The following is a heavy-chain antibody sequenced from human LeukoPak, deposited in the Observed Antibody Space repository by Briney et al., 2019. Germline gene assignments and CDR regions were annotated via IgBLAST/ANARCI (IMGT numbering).Heavy chain of an antibody. CDR3: AKDLLMCSSTSCYDWFDP. V-gene: IGHV3-33*06. CDR2: IWYDGSNK. J-gene: IGHJ5*02. D-gene: IGHD2-2*01. CDR1: GFTFSSYG. Sequence: PGGSLRLSCAASGFTFSSYGMHWVRQAPGKGLEWVAVIWYDGSNKYCADSVKGRFTIPRDNSKNTLYLQMNSLRAEDTAVYYCAKDLLMCSSTSCYDWFDPWGQGTLVTVSS.